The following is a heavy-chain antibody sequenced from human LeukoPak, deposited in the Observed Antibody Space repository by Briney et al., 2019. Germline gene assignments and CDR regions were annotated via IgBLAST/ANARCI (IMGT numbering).Heavy chain of an antibody. CDR3: ASQYYDSSGYPPDI. J-gene: IGHJ3*02. V-gene: IGHV4-34*01. CDR1: GGSFSGYY. Sequence: PSETLSLTCAVYGGSFSGYYWSWIRQPPGKGLEWIGEINHSGSTNYNPSLKSRVTISVDTSKNQFSLKLSSVTAADTAVYYCASQYYDSSGYPPDIWGQGTMVTVSS. D-gene: IGHD3-22*01. CDR2: INHSGST.